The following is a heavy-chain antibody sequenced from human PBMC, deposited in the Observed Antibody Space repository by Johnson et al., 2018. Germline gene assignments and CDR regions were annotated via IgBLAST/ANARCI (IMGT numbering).Heavy chain of an antibody. CDR3: GKGGRCSSCWYDSGPI. CDR1: GYTFPRYY. V-gene: IGHV1-46*01. J-gene: IGHJ3*02. Sequence: QVQLVQSGAEVKKPGASVKVSCKASGYTFPRYYIHWVRQAPGQGLEWMGMINPSGGSTTYAQTFQGRVTMTRVTSTSTVYMELSGLRSDATAIPDGGKGGRCSSCWYDSGPIWGPGTMVTGSS. CDR2: INPSGGST. D-gene: IGHD6-19*01.